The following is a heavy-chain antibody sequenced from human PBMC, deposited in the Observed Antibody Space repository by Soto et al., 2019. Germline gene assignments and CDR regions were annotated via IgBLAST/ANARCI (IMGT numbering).Heavy chain of an antibody. Sequence: GGSLKLSFAASGFTFRSYGMHWVRQAPGKGLEWVAVISYDGSNKYYADSVKGRFTISRDNSKNTLYLQMNSLRAEDTALYYFAKDTSGPYYDSSGSTLDYWGQGTLVTVSS. CDR1: GFTFRSYG. CDR2: ISYDGSNK. J-gene: IGHJ4*02. CDR3: AKDTSGPYYDSSGSTLDY. V-gene: IGHV3-30*18. D-gene: IGHD3-22*01.